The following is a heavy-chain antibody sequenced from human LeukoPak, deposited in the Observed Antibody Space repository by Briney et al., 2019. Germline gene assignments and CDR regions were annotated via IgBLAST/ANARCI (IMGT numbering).Heavy chain of an antibody. D-gene: IGHD6-13*01. Sequence: ASVKVFCKASGYTFTGYYMHWVRQAPGQGLEWMGWINPNSGGTNYAQKFQGRVTMTRDTSISTAYMELSRLRSDDTAVYYCAREGYSSSWGDAFDIWGQGTMVTVSS. J-gene: IGHJ3*02. V-gene: IGHV1-2*02. CDR3: AREGYSSSWGDAFDI. CDR2: INPNSGGT. CDR1: GYTFTGYY.